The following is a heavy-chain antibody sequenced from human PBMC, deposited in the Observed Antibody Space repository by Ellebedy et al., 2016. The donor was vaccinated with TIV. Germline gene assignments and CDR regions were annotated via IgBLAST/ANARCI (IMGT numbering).Heavy chain of an antibody. D-gene: IGHD4-23*01. CDR2: ISSSSSYI. CDR1: GFTFSSYS. V-gene: IGHV3-21*01. CDR3: ARDYGGNSFDY. J-gene: IGHJ4*02. Sequence: GGSLRLXXAASGFTFSSYSMNWVRQAPGKGLEWVSSISSSSSYIYYADSVKGRFTISRDNAKSSLYLQMNSLRAEDTAVYYCARDYGGNSFDYWGQGTLVTVSS.